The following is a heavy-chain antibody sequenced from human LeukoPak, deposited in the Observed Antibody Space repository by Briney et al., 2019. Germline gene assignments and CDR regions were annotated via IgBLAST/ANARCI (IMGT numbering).Heavy chain of an antibody. J-gene: IGHJ4*02. V-gene: IGHV3-23*01. CDR3: ASRLYSGSYYDY. CDR1: GFTFSSYA. CDR2: IVGSGNSA. Sequence: PGGSLRLSCAASGFTFSSYAMTRVRQAPGKGLEWVSVIVGSGNSANYADSVKGRFTISRDNSRNMVYLQMNRLRAEDTAVYYCASRLYSGSYYDYWGQGTLVTVSS. D-gene: IGHD1-26*01.